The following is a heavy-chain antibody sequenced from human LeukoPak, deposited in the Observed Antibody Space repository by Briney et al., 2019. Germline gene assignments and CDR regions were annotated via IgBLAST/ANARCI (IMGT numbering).Heavy chain of an antibody. CDR3: ARAQGNFGSGSYYNPGDY. D-gene: IGHD3-10*01. CDR2: ISSSSSTI. V-gene: IGHV3-48*01. J-gene: IGHJ4*02. Sequence: GGSLRLSCAASGLTISSYSMNWVRQAPGKGLQWVSYISSSSSTIYYAGSVKGRFTISRDNAKKSLYLQMNNLRAEDTAVYYCARAQGNFGSGSYYNPGDYWGQGTLVTVSS. CDR1: GLTISSYS.